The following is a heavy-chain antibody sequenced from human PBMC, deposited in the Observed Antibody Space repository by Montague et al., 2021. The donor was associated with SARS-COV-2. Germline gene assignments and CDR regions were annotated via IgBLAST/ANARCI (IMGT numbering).Heavy chain of an antibody. V-gene: IGHV4-34*01. Sequence: SETLSLTCAVSSGSFSDYYWTWIRQPPGKGLEWIGEINHSGSINYNPSLKSRVSISVDTSKNQFSLKLTSVTAADTAVYYCARGAPTITMIVVVFTGAGWYFDRWGRGTLVTVSS. J-gene: IGHJ2*01. D-gene: IGHD3-22*01. CDR2: INHSGSI. CDR1: SGSFSDYY. CDR3: ARGAPTITMIVVVFTGAGWYFDR.